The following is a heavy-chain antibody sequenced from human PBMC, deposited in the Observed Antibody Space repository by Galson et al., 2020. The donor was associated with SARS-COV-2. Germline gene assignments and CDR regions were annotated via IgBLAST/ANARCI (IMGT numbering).Heavy chain of an antibody. J-gene: IGHJ4*02. CDR1: GFTFRSYA. D-gene: IGHD6-19*01. CDR2: ISYAGSNK. Sequence: GESLKIPCAASGFTFRSYAMHWVRQAPGKGLEWVTVISYAGSNKYYADSVKGRFTISRDNSKNTLYLQMNSLRADDTAVYYCARELAVATQIDYWGQGTLVTVSS. CDR3: ARELAVATQIDY. V-gene: IGHV3-30*01.